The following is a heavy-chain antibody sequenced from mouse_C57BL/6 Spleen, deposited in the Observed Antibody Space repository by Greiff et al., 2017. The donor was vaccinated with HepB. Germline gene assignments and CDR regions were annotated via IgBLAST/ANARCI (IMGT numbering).Heavy chain of an antibody. CDR2: INPSTGGT. D-gene: IGHD1-1*01. Sequence: EVQLQQSGPELVKPGASVKISCKASGYSFTGYYMNWVKQSPEKSLEWIGEINPSTGGTTYNQKFKAKATLTVDKSSSTAYIQLTSLTSEDSAVYYCARWGYGSRYAMDYWGQGTSVTVSS. J-gene: IGHJ4*01. V-gene: IGHV1-42*01. CDR3: ARWGYGSRYAMDY. CDR1: GYSFTGYY.